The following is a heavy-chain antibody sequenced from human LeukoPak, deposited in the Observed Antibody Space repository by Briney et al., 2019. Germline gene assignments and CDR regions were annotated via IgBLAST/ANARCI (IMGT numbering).Heavy chain of an antibody. CDR2: IIPIFGTA. CDR1: GGTFSSYA. Sequence: GASVKVSCKASGGTFSSYAISWVRQAPGQGLEWMGGIIPIFGTANYAQKFQGRVTMTRNTSISTAYMELSSLRSEDTAVYYCAREGAAAGTEFDYWGQGTLVTVSS. V-gene: IGHV1-69*05. J-gene: IGHJ4*02. CDR3: AREGAAAGTEFDY. D-gene: IGHD6-13*01.